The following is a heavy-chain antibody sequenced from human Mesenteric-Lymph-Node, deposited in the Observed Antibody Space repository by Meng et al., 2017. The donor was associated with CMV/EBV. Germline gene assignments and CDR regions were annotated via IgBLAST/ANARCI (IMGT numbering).Heavy chain of an antibody. D-gene: IGHD3-22*01. Sequence: GESLKISCAASGFTFSSYGMHWVRQAPGKGLEWVTLISYDGSHKNYADSVKGRFTISRDNSKNTLYLEMNSLRVEDTAVYYCAREYTDSSGGRRFDYWGQGTLVTVSS. CDR2: ISYDGSHK. V-gene: IGHV3-30*19. CDR3: AREYTDSSGGRRFDY. J-gene: IGHJ4*02. CDR1: GFTFSSYG.